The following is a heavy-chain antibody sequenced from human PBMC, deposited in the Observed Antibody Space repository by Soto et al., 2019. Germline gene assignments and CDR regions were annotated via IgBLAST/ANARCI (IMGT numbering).Heavy chain of an antibody. CDR2: INSDGSST. J-gene: IGHJ5*02. D-gene: IGHD2-2*01. Sequence: PGGSLRLSCAASGFTFSSYWMHWVRQAPGKGLVWVSRINSDGSSTSYADSVKGRFTISRDNAKNTLYLQMNSLRAEDTAVYYCARARNSVVVPAANSNWFDPWGQGTLVTVSS. CDR3: ARARNSVVVPAANSNWFDP. V-gene: IGHV3-74*01. CDR1: GFTFSSYW.